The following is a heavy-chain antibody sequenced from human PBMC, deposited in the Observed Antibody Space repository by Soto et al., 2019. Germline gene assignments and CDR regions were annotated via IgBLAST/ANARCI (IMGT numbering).Heavy chain of an antibody. D-gene: IGHD2-8*01. Sequence: GGSLRLSCAASGFTFSYYSMNWVRQAPGKGLEWVSYISSSSTTIYYADSVKGRFTISRDNAKNSLYLQMNSLRAEDTAVYYCAREETNWYYMDVWGKGTTVTVSS. J-gene: IGHJ6*03. CDR2: ISSSSTTI. V-gene: IGHV3-48*01. CDR1: GFTFSYYS. CDR3: AREETNWYYMDV.